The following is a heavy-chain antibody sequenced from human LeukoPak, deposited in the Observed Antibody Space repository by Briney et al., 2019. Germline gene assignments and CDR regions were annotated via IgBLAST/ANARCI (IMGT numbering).Heavy chain of an antibody. CDR2: INHSGST. Sequence: SETLSLTCAVYGGSFSGYYWSWIRQPPGNGLEWIGEINHSGSTNYNPSLKSRVTISVDTSKNQFSLKLSSVTAAETAVYYCARVETYGAVGYWGQGTLVTVSS. J-gene: IGHJ4*02. V-gene: IGHV4-34*01. CDR3: ARVETYGAVGY. D-gene: IGHD1-1*01. CDR1: GGSFSGYY.